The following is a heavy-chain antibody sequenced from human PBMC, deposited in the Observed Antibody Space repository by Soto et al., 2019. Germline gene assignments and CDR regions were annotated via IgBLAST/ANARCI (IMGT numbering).Heavy chain of an antibody. V-gene: IGHV1-69*01. CDR1: GGSFSLYA. Sequence: QVRLVQSGAEVKRPGSSVKVSCKASGGSFSLYAISWVRQAPGQGLEWMGGLIPSLGTVNYAQTFRSRVSISADEATNTSYMERTSLRSEDPAVYYCARDRIAAALLNYYGMEVWGQATTVTVS. J-gene: IGHJ6*02. D-gene: IGHD6-13*01. CDR2: LIPSLGTV. CDR3: ARDRIAAALLNYYGMEV.